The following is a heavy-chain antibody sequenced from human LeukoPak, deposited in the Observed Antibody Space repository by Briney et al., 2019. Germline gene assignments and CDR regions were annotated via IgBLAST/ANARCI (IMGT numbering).Heavy chain of an antibody. V-gene: IGHV4-30-4*08. D-gene: IGHD6-19*01. CDR3: ARETIAVAAPDY. CDR2: IYYSGST. CDR1: GGSISSGDYY. Sequence: PSETLSLTCTVSGGSISSGDYYWSWIRQPPGKGLEWIGYIYYSGSTYYNPSLKSRVTISVDTSKNQFSLKLSSVTAADTAVYYRARETIAVAAPDYWGQGTLGTVSS. J-gene: IGHJ4*02.